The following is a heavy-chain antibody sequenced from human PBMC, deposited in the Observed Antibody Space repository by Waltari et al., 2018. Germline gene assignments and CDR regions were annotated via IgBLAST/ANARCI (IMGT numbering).Heavy chain of an antibody. CDR3: SGGEVTGTDF. Sequence: EVQVVESGGGLVQPGGSLKLHCATPGFSFGGPTIHWVRQTPGKGLEWVGRIRREPYNYATAYSASVKGRFTISRDDSKNTAYLQMNSLRTEDTAVYYCSGGEVTGTDFWGQGTLVTVSS. CDR1: GFSFGGPT. CDR2: IRREPYNYAT. J-gene: IGHJ4*02. V-gene: IGHV3-73*01. D-gene: IGHD6-19*01.